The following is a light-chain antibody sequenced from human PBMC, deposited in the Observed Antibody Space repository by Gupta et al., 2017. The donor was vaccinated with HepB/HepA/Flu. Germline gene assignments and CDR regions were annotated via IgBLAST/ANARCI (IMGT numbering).Light chain of an antibody. Sequence: QSALTQPASVSGSRGQLLPISCTGPRSDIGPSNLVSWYQQHPGKAPRLMIYEVSKRPSGISNRFSGSKSGNTASLTISVLQAEDEADYYCCSHAGSIIYVVFGGGTKLTVL. CDR1: RSDIGPSNL. J-gene: IGLJ2*01. V-gene: IGLV2-23*02. CDR3: CSHAGSIIYVV. CDR2: EVS.